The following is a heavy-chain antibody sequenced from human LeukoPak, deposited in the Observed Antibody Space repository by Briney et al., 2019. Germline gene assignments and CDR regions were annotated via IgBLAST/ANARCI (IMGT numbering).Heavy chain of an antibody. V-gene: IGHV4-59*01. CDR1: GGSFSGYY. J-gene: IGHJ4*02. Sequence: PSETLSLTCAVYGGSFSGYYWSWIRQPPGKGLEWIGYIYYSGSTNYNPSLKSRVTISVDASKNQFSLKLSSVTAADTAVYYCARVLGPYYSGWYFDYWGQGTLVTVSS. CDR2: IYYSGST. CDR3: ARVLGPYYSGWYFDY. D-gene: IGHD6-19*01.